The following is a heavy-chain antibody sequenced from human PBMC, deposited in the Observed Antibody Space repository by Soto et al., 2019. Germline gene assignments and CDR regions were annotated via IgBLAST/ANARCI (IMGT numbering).Heavy chain of an antibody. CDR2: INHSGST. CDR1: GGSFSGYY. Sequence: LTCAVYGGSFSGYYWSWIRQPPGNWLEWIGEINHSGSTNYNPSLKSRVTISVDTSKNQFSLKLSSVTAADTAVYYCARKRTYYYDSSGYYPTNWFDPWGQGTLVTVSS. D-gene: IGHD3-22*01. V-gene: IGHV4-34*01. CDR3: ARKRTYYYDSSGYYPTNWFDP. J-gene: IGHJ5*02.